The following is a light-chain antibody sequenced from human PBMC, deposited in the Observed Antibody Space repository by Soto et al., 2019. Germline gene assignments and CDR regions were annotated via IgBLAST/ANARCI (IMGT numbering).Light chain of an antibody. Sequence: QSVLTQPASVSGSPGQSITISCTGTSSDVGGYIYVSWYQQHPGKAPKLMIYDVSNRPSGVSNRFSGSKSGNTASLTISGLQAEDEADYYCSSYTSSYVVFGGGTKLTVL. J-gene: IGLJ2*01. V-gene: IGLV2-14*01. CDR2: DVS. CDR1: SSDVGGYIY. CDR3: SSYTSSYVV.